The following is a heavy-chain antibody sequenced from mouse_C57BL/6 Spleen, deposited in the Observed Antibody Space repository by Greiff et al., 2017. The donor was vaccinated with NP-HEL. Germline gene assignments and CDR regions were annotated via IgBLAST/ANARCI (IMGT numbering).Heavy chain of an antibody. CDR2: ISSGSSTI. D-gene: IGHD1-1*01. CDR1: GFTFSDYG. Sequence: EVKVVESGGGLVKPGGSLKLSCAASGFTFSDYGMHWVRQAPEKGLEWVAYISSGSSTIYYADTVKGRFTISRDNAKNTLFLQMTSLRSEDTAMYYCARDYYGSTNWSWFAYWGQGTLVTVSA. J-gene: IGHJ3*01. CDR3: ARDYYGSTNWSWFAY. V-gene: IGHV5-17*01.